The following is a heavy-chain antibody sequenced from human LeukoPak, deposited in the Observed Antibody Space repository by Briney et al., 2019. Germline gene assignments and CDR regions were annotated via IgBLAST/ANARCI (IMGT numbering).Heavy chain of an antibody. CDR3: ATGAYASSSWEFDY. Sequence: GGSLRLSCAASGFTFSSYAMSWVRQAPGKGLEWASAISGGGGSTYYADSVKGRFTISRDNSKNTLYLQMNSLRAEDTAVYYCATGAYASSSWEFDYWGQGTLVTVSS. J-gene: IGHJ4*02. V-gene: IGHV3-23*01. CDR2: ISGGGGST. CDR1: GFTFSSYA. D-gene: IGHD6-13*01.